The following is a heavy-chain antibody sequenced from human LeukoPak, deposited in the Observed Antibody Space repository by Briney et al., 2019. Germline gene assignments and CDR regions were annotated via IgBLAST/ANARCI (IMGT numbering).Heavy chain of an antibody. CDR3: ARDPLSYNILTGYDYPGAFDY. CDR2: ISSSSTYI. V-gene: IGHV3-21*01. D-gene: IGHD3-9*01. Sequence: PGGSLRLSCAASGFTFSSYSVNWVRQAPGKGLEWVSYISSSSTYIYYADSVKGRFTISRDNAKNSPYLQMNSLRAEDTAVYYCARDPLSYNILTGYDYPGAFDYWGQGTLVTVSS. CDR1: GFTFSSYS. J-gene: IGHJ4*02.